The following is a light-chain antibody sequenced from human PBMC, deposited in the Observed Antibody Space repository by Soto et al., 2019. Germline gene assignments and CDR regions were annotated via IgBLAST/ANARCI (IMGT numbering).Light chain of an antibody. CDR2: EVS. J-gene: IGLJ1*01. Sequence: QSVLTQPASVSGSPGQSITISCTGTSSDVGGYNYVSWYQQHPGKAPKLMIYEVSNRPSGVSNRFSRSKSGNTASLTISGLQAEVAADYYCSSYTSSSTLYVFGTGTKGTVL. CDR3: SSYTSSSTLYV. V-gene: IGLV2-14*01. CDR1: SSDVGGYNY.